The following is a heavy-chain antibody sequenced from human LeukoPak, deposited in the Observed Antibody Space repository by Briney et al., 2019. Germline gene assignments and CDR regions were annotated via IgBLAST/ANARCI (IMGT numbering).Heavy chain of an antibody. Sequence: PGGSLRLSCAASGFTFSNYWMHWVRQAPGKGLVWVSRINSDGITTSYADSVKGRFTIFRDTAKNTLNLQRNSLRAEDKAVYYCARDPRGYYFDYWGQGTLVTVSS. CDR2: INSDGITT. J-gene: IGHJ4*02. CDR3: ARDPRGYYFDY. CDR1: GFTFSNYW. V-gene: IGHV3-74*01.